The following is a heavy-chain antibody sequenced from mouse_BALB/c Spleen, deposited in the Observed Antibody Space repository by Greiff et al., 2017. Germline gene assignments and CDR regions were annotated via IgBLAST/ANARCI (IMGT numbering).Heavy chain of an antibody. CDR2: ISNGGGST. Sequence: EVMLVESGGGLVQPGGSLKLSCAASGFTFSSYTMSWVRQTPEKRLEWVAYISNGGGSTYYPDTVKGRFTISRDNAKNTLYLQMSSLKSEDTAMYYCARHEDYDEGYFDYWGQGTTLTVSS. CDR1: GFTFSSYT. J-gene: IGHJ2*01. D-gene: IGHD2-4*01. V-gene: IGHV5-12-2*01. CDR3: ARHEDYDEGYFDY.